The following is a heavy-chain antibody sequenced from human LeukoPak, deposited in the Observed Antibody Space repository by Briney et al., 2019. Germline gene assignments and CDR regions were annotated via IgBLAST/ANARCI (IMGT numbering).Heavy chain of an antibody. CDR1: GFAFSDHY. V-gene: IGHV3-11*05. CDR2: ISRSSTYT. Sequence: GGSLRLSCAASGFAFSDHYMSWIRQAPGKGREWASYISRSSTYTNYADSVKGRFTISRDNAKNSLYLQMNSMRAEDSAVYYCAREAMGVTTVDYWGQGTLVTVSS. CDR3: AREAMGVTTVDY. D-gene: IGHD4-17*01. J-gene: IGHJ4*02.